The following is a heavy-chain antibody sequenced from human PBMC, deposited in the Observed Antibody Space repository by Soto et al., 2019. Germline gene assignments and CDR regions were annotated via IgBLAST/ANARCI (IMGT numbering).Heavy chain of an antibody. J-gene: IGHJ5*02. D-gene: IGHD1-1*01. Sequence: QVQLVQSGSEVKNPGSSVKVSCKASGGTFSSYAISWVRQAPGQGLEWIGGIIPIFCTANYAQKFQGRVTITADESTITAYMELSSLRSEDTAVYYCARGTTGTTGWFDPWGPGTLVTVSS. CDR3: ARGTTGTTGWFDP. V-gene: IGHV1-69*01. CDR1: GGTFSSYA. CDR2: IIPIFCTA.